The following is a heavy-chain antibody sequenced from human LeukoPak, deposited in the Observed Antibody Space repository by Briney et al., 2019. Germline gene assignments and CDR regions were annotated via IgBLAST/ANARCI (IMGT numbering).Heavy chain of an antibody. CDR2: ISENGDIT. CDR3: AKSRGRSDNSGWRTYDH. CDR1: GFTFSSDT. J-gene: IGHJ4*02. V-gene: IGHV3-23*01. D-gene: IGHD3-22*01. Sequence: GGSLRLSCATSGFTFSSDTMSWVRQAPGKGLEWVSVISENGDITHYADSVEGRFTISRDNSKSTLYLQMNSLRAEDTAIYYCAKSRGRSDNSGWRTYDHWGQGTLVTVSP.